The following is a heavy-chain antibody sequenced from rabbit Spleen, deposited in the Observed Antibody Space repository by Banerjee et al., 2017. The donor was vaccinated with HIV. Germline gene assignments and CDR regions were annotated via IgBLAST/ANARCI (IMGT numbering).Heavy chain of an antibody. D-gene: IGHD1-1*01. J-gene: IGHJ4*01. CDR1: GFSLSSSYD. Sequence: QQQLVESGGGLVQPGASLTLTCTASGFSLSSSYDMCWVRQAPGKGLEWIGYIDLLFGTTYYANWVNGRFTISSHNAQSTLYLQLNSLTAADTATYFCVRGASASGYYSLWGPGTLVTVS. CDR2: IDLLFGTT. CDR3: VRGASASGYYSL. V-gene: IGHV1S47*01.